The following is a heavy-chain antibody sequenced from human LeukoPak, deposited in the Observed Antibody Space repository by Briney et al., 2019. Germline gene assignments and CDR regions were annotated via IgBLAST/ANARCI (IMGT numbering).Heavy chain of an antibody. D-gene: IGHD2-15*01. CDR2: IWYDGSNK. Sequence: PGGSLRLSCAASGFTFSSYGMHWVRQAPGKGLEWVAVIWYDGSNKYYADSVKGRFTISRDNSKNTLYLQMNGLRAEDTAVYYCARERRLGYCSGGSCYWALAYWGQGTLVTVSS. V-gene: IGHV3-33*01. CDR1: GFTFSSYG. J-gene: IGHJ4*02. CDR3: ARERRLGYCSGGSCYWALAY.